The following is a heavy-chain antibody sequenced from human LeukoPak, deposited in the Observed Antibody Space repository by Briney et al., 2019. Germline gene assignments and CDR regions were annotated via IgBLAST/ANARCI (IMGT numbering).Heavy chain of an antibody. CDR1: GSTFSSYS. Sequence: GGSLRLSCAASGSTFSSYSMNWVRQAPGKGLEWVSSISSSSNYIYYADSVKGRFTISRDDARNSLYLQMNSLRAEDTAVYYCARDSTVTTGCAFDIWGQGTMVTVSS. J-gene: IGHJ3*02. CDR2: ISSSSNYI. V-gene: IGHV3-21*01. CDR3: ARDSTVTTGCAFDI. D-gene: IGHD4-11*01.